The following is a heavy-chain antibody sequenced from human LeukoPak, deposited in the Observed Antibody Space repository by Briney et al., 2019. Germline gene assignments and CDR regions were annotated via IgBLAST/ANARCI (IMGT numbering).Heavy chain of an antibody. Sequence: ASVKVSCKASGGTFSSYAISWVRQAPGQGLEWMGGIIPIFGTANYAQKFLGRVTITADKSTSTAYMELSSLRSEDTAVYYCASLDWGLDYWGQGTLVTVSS. CDR2: IIPIFGTA. CDR3: ASLDWGLDY. V-gene: IGHV1-69*06. D-gene: IGHD3-9*01. CDR1: GGTFSSYA. J-gene: IGHJ4*02.